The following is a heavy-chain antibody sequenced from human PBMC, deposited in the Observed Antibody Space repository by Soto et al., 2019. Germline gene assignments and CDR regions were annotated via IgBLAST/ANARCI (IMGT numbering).Heavy chain of an antibody. CDR3: ARVRTQVYYYDSSGYRKRGYYGMDV. CDR1: GFTFSSYG. D-gene: IGHD3-22*01. V-gene: IGHV3-33*01. J-gene: IGHJ6*02. CDR2: IWYDGSNK. Sequence: QVQLVESGGGVVQPGRSLRLSCAASGFTFSSYGMHWVRQAPGKGLEWVAVIWYDGSNKYYADSVKGRFTISRDNSKNTLYQQMNSLRAEDTAVYYCARVRTQVYYYDSSGYRKRGYYGMDVWGQGTTVTVSS.